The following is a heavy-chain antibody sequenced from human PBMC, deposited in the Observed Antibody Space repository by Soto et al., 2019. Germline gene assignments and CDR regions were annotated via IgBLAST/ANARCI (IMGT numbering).Heavy chain of an antibody. CDR3: ARRIPTAGLFDY. V-gene: IGHV4-59*12. CDR1: GGSISSYY. Sequence: SETLSLTCTVSGGSISSYYWSWIRQPPGQGLEWIGYIYYSGSTNYNPSLQSRLTISLDTPKNQFSLKLTSVTAADTAVYYCARRIPTAGLFDYWGQGTLVTVSS. CDR2: IYYSGST. J-gene: IGHJ4*02. D-gene: IGHD6-13*01.